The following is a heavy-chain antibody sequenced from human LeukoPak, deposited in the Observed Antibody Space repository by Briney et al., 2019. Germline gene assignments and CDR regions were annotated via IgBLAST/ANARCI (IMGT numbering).Heavy chain of an antibody. Sequence: SETLSLTCTVSAYSISSGFYWGWIRPPPGKGLEWIGSIYHSGNTYYNPSLKSRVTMSVDTSKNQFSLNLRSVTAADTAVYYCARARKNDAFDIWGQGTMVTVSS. CDR1: AYSISSGFY. CDR3: ARARKNDAFDI. CDR2: IYHSGNT. V-gene: IGHV4-38-2*02. J-gene: IGHJ3*02.